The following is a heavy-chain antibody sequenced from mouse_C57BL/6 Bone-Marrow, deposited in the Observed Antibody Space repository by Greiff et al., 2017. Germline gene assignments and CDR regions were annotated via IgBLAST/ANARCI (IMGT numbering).Heavy chain of an antibody. J-gene: IGHJ4*01. CDR2: IYPGDGYT. CDR3: AREVSSSYYAMDY. Sequence: VKLMESGPELVKPGASVKISCKASGYAFSSSWMNWVKQRPGKGLEWIGRIYPGDGYTNYNGKFKGKATLTADKSSSTAYMQLSSLTSEDSAVYFCAREVSSSYYAMDYWGQGTSVTVSS. CDR1: GYAFSSSW. V-gene: IGHV1-82*01. D-gene: IGHD2-10*02.